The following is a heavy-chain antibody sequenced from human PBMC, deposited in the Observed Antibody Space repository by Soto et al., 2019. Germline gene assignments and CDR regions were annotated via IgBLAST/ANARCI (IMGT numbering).Heavy chain of an antibody. Sequence: SQTLSLTCAISGDSVSSNSAAWNWIRQSPSRGLEWLGRTYYRSKWYNDYAVSVKSRITINPDTSKNQFSLQLNSVTPEDTAVYYCATDLQGGAAAGPDAFDIWGQRTMVAVSS. CDR1: GDSVSSNSAA. J-gene: IGHJ3*02. V-gene: IGHV6-1*01. CDR3: ATDLQGGAAAGPDAFDI. CDR2: TYYRSKWYN. D-gene: IGHD6-13*01.